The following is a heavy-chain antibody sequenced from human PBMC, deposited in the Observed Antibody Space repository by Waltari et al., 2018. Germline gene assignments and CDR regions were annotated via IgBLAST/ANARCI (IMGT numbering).Heavy chain of an antibody. CDR1: GFSFNNYA. CDR2: VWHDGSYK. J-gene: IGHJ4*02. D-gene: IGHD2-8*02. CDR3: AKDGSASRLVRYYLDH. V-gene: IGHV3-33*06. Sequence: QVHLVESGGGVVQPGGSLRLSCAASGFSFNNYAMHWVSHAPGKGLEWVAVVWHDGSYKFYADSVKGRFTISRDNSKNTLYFQMNSLRAEDTAMYYCAKDGSASRLVRYYLDHWGPGTLVTVSS.